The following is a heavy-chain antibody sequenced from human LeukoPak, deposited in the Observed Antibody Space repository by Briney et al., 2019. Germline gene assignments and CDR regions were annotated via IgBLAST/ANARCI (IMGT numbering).Heavy chain of an antibody. CDR1: RGSISSYY. CDR2: IYYSGST. D-gene: IGHD3-22*01. CDR3: ARVRVSSGSHPWYFDY. J-gene: IGHJ4*02. Sequence: SETLSLTCTVSRGSISSYYWSWMRQPPGQGLEWIGYIYYSGSTDYNPSLKSRVNISVDTSKNQFSLKLSSVTAADTAVYYCARVRVSSGSHPWYFDYWGQGTLVTVSS. V-gene: IGHV4-59*01.